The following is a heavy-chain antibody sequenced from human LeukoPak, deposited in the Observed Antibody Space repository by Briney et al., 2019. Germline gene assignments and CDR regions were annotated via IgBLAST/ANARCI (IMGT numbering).Heavy chain of an antibody. CDR3: ARDPGQLARGLLDY. V-gene: IGHV1-2*02. CDR1: GYNFIAYY. Sequence: ASVKVSCKASGYNFIAYYLHWVRQAPGQGLEWMGWINPNSGGTNYAQKFQGRVTMTRDTSISTAYMELSRLRSDDTAVYYCARDPGQLARGLLDYWGQGTLVTVSS. J-gene: IGHJ4*02. CDR2: INPNSGGT. D-gene: IGHD6-6*01.